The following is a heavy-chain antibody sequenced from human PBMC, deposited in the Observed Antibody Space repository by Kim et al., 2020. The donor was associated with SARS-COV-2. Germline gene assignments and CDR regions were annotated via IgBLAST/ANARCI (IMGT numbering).Heavy chain of an antibody. CDR3: ERAYGGHDC. CDR2: GST. D-gene: IGHD4-17*01. Sequence: GSTYYADSVKGRFTISRDDAKNTLYLQMNSLRAEDTAVYYCERAYGGHDCWGQGTLVTVSA. J-gene: IGHJ4*02. V-gene: IGHV3-53*01.